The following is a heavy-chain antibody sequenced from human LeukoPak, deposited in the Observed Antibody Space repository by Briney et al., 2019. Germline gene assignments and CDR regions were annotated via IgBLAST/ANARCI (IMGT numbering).Heavy chain of an antibody. J-gene: IGHJ4*02. CDR2: LKPDGSET. V-gene: IGHV3-7*01. Sequence: GGSLRLSCAASGFTFDDYAMHWVRQAPGSGLEWVAALKPDGSETYYVDSLKGRFTISRDNAKNSLFLQMYSLRAEDTAMYYCATATRSGTWDYWGQGILVTVSS. CDR1: GFTFDDYA. D-gene: IGHD1-26*01. CDR3: ATATRSGTWDY.